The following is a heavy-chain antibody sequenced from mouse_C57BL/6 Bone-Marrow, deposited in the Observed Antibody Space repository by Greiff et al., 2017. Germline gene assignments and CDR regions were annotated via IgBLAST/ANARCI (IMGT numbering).Heavy chain of an antibody. J-gene: IGHJ4*01. CDR2: INPNYGNN. D-gene: IGHD2-4*01. CDR1: GYSFTDYN. V-gene: IGHV1-39*01. Sequence: VQLQQSGPELVKPGASVKISCKASGYSFTDYNMNWVKQSNGKSLEWIGVINPNYGNNSYNQKFKGKATMTVDKSSSTAYMQLNILTSEDSAVYYCARGYDYDYAMDYWGQVTSVTVSS. CDR3: ARGYDYDYAMDY.